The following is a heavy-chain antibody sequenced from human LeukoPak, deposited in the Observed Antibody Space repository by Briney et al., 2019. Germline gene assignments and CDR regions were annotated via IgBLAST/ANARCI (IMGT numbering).Heavy chain of an antibody. CDR2: IYSDGST. D-gene: IGHD1-26*01. CDR1: GFAVSTNY. Sequence: HPGGSLRLSCAASGFAVSTNYLSWVRQAPGKWLEWVSVIYSDGSTYSTDSVKGRFTISRDNSKNTLYLQMNSLRPEDTAVYYCARDQRSESYYPWGWFDPWGQGTLVTVSS. V-gene: IGHV3-66*02. J-gene: IGHJ5*02. CDR3: ARDQRSESYYPWGWFDP.